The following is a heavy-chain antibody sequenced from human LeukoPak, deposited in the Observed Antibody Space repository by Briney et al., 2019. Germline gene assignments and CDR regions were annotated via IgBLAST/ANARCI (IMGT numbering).Heavy chain of an antibody. CDR2: IYYSGST. V-gene: IGHV4-59*01. Sequence: SETLSLTCTVSGGSISSYYWSWIRQPPGEGLEWIGYIYYSGSTNYNPSLKSRVTISVDTSKNQFSLKLSSVTAADTAVYYCARHYDSGTYPLDYWGQGTLVTVSS. CDR3: ARHYDSGTYPLDY. J-gene: IGHJ4*02. D-gene: IGHD3-10*01. CDR1: GGSISSYY.